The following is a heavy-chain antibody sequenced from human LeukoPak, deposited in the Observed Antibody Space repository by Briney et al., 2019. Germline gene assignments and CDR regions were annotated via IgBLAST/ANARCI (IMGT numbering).Heavy chain of an antibody. Sequence: GGSLRLSYAASGFTFNSYAMPGVPQAPGKGLEWVSTISSSGRSTYYQDSVKGRFTISRDNSKNTLYLQMNNLRAEDTAVYYCAKGFSTTVTRPFFDYWGQGTLVTVSS. CDR3: AKGFSTTVTRPFFDY. V-gene: IGHV3-23*01. D-gene: IGHD4-17*01. CDR2: ISSSGRST. CDR1: GFTFNSYA. J-gene: IGHJ4*02.